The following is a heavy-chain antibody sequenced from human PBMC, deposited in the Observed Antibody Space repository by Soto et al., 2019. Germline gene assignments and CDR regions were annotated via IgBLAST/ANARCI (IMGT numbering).Heavy chain of an antibody. CDR3: AKTGPGSSYGYYFDS. D-gene: IGHD5-18*01. V-gene: IGHV3-23*01. Sequence: WGSLRLSCAASGFTFSSYGMSWVRQAPGEGLEWVSGISGSGGSTYYADSVKGRFTISRDNSKNTLYLQMYSLRAEDTAVYYCAKTGPGSSYGYYFDSWGQGTLVTVSS. J-gene: IGHJ4*02. CDR1: GFTFSSYG. CDR2: ISGSGGST.